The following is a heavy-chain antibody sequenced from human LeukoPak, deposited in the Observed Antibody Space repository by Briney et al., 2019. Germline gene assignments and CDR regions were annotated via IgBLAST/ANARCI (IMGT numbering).Heavy chain of an antibody. V-gene: IGHV4-34*01. CDR3: AGSSVVVVAATSFDP. D-gene: IGHD2-15*01. Sequence: PSETLSLTCAVYGGSFSGYYWSWIRQPPGKGLEWIGEINHSGSTNYNPSLKSRVTISVDASKNQFSLKLSSVTAADTAVYYCAGSSVVVVAATSFDPWGQGTLVTVSS. CDR2: INHSGST. J-gene: IGHJ5*02. CDR1: GGSFSGYY.